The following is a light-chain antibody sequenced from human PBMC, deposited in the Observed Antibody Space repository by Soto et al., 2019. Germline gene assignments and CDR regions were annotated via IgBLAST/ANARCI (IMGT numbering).Light chain of an antibody. V-gene: IGKV1-39*01. Sequence: DLQMTPSPSSLSASVGDRVTITCRASQGVSAYLLWYQQRQGTAPKLLIYGASNLVSGVPSRFSGSGSGTTFTLTISSLQPEDFATYYCQQSYKTPHTFGQGTKLETK. CDR1: QGVSAY. CDR2: GAS. CDR3: QQSYKTPHT. J-gene: IGKJ2*01.